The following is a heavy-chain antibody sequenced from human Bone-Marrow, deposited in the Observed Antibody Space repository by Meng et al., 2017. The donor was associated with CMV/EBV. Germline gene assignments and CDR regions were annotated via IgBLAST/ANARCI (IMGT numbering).Heavy chain of an antibody. CDR2: ISYDGSNK. J-gene: IGHJ5*02. V-gene: IGHV3-30-3*01. CDR3: AKDPGIQLWLRWFAP. D-gene: IGHD5-18*01. CDR1: GFTFSSYA. Sequence: GESLKISCAASGFTFSSYAMHWVRQAPGKGLEWVAVISYDGSNKYYADSVKGRFTISRDNSKNTLYLQMNSLRAEDTAVYYCAKDPGIQLWLRWFAPWGPGNRVNGAS.